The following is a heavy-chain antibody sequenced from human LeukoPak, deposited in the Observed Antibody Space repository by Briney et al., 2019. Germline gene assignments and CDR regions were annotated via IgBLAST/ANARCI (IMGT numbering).Heavy chain of an antibody. CDR3: ASLGDIVVVVADNAFDI. J-gene: IGHJ3*02. CDR1: GFTFSSYE. V-gene: IGHV3-48*03. CDR2: ISSSGSTI. Sequence: PGGSLRLSCAASGFTFSSYEMNWVRQAPGKGLEWVSYISSSGSTIYYADSVKDRFTISRDNAKNSLYLQMNSLRAEDTAVYYCASLGDIVVVVADNAFDIWGQGTMVTVSS. D-gene: IGHD2-15*01.